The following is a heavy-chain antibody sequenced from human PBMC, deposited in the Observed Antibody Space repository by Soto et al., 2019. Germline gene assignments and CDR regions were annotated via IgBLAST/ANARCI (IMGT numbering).Heavy chain of an antibody. CDR2: IIPITGTA. V-gene: IGHV1-69*01. CDR1: GGTFGSYA. J-gene: IGHJ6*02. CDR3: ARSQGSSTSLEIYYYYYYGMDV. Sequence: QVQLVQSGAEVKKPGSSVKVSCKASGGTFGSYAISWVRQAPGQGPEWMGGIIPITGTANYAQKFQGRVTITADESTGTASMQLSSLISEDTAVYYCARSQGSSTSLEIYYYYYYGMDVWGQGTTVTVSS. D-gene: IGHD2-2*01.